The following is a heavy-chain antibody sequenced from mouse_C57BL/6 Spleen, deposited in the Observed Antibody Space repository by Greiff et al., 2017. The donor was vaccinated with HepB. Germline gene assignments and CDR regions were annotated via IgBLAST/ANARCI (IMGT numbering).Heavy chain of an antibody. CDR3: ARSGLRRGDWYFDV. Sequence: VQLQQSGAELVRPGASVKLSCKASGYTYTDYYINWVKQRPGQGLEWIARIYPGTGNTYYNEKFKGKATLTAEKSSSTAYMQLSSLTSEDSAVYFCARSGLRRGDWYFDVWGTGTTVTVSS. CDR2: IYPGTGNT. D-gene: IGHD2-4*01. CDR1: GYTYTDYY. V-gene: IGHV1-76*01. J-gene: IGHJ1*03.